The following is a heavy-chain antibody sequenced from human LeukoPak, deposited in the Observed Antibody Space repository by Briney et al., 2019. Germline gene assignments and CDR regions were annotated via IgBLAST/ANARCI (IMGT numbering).Heavy chain of an antibody. CDR2: IYYSGST. J-gene: IGHJ4*02. D-gene: IGHD5-24*01. V-gene: IGHV4-59*01. CDR3: ARGRGWLQSTPFHY. Sequence: SETLSLTCTVSGGSISSYYWSWIRQLPGKGLEWIGYIYYSGSTNYNPSLKSRVTTSVDTSKNQFSLKLSSVTAADTAVYYCARGRGWLQSTPFHYWGQGTLVTVSS. CDR1: GGSISSYY.